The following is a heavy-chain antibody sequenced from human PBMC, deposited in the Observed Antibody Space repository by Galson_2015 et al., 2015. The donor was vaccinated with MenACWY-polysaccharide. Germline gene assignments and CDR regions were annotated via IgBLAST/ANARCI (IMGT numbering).Heavy chain of an antibody. V-gene: IGHV3-23*01. D-gene: IGHD6-19*01. CDR2: ISGRGGST. CDR1: GFPFNIYA. Sequence: SLRLSCAASGFPFNIYAMRWVRQAPGKGLEWVSAISGRGGSTYYADSVKGRFTISRDNSKNTLYLQMNSLRDEDTAVYYCAKEADVAVAGYAEYFQPWGQGTLVTVSS. J-gene: IGHJ1*01. CDR3: AKEADVAVAGYAEYFQP.